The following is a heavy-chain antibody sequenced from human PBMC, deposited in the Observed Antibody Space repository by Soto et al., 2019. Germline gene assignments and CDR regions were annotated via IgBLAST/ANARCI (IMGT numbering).Heavy chain of an antibody. CDR3: ARHKVDCSSTSCYTRFYYYYYMDV. J-gene: IGHJ6*03. Sequence: PGESLKISCKGSGCSFTSYWIGWVRQMPGKGLEWMGIIYPGDSDTRYSPSFQGQVTISADKSISTAYLQWSSLKASDTAMYYCARHKVDCSSTSCYTRFYYYYYMDVWGKGTTVTVSS. D-gene: IGHD2-2*02. CDR1: GCSFTSYW. V-gene: IGHV5-51*01. CDR2: IYPGDSDT.